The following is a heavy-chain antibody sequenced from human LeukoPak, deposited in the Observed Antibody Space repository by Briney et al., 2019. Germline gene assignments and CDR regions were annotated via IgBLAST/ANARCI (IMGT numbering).Heavy chain of an antibody. CDR3: ARARTQVVAATN. CDR2: IYYSGST. CDR1: GGSISSGDCY. Sequence: SETLSLTCTVSGGSISSGDCYWSWIRQPTGKGLEWIGYIYYSGSTYYNPSLKSRVTISVDTSKNHFSLRMHSVTAADTAIYYCARARTQVVAATNWGQGTLVTVSS. D-gene: IGHD2-15*01. V-gene: IGHV4-30-4*08. J-gene: IGHJ4*02.